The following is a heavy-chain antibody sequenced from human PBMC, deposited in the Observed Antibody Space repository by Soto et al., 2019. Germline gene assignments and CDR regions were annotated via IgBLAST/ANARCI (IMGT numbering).Heavy chain of an antibody. CDR1: GLTFSSYA. CDR3: AKWHTYYYDSRGFSGFDC. J-gene: IGHJ4*02. D-gene: IGHD3-22*01. CDR2: MSGGGETT. V-gene: IGHV3-23*01. Sequence: EVQLLESGGGLVQPGGSLRLSCAASGLTFSSYAMTWVRQAPGKGLEWVSAMSGGGETTYYADSVKGRFTISRDNSRNTLYLQMNSLRADDSAAYYRAKWHTYYYDSRGFSGFDCWGRGTLVTVSS.